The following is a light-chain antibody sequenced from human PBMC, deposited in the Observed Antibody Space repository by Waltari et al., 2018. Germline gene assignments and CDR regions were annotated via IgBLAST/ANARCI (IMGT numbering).Light chain of an antibody. V-gene: IGKV4-1*01. CDR2: WAS. Sequence: DIVMTQSPDSLAVSLGERATINCKSSQSVLYSSNNKDYLAWFQQKPGQPPKLLISWASTRESGVPDRFSGSGSGTDFTLTISSLQAEDVAVYYCQQYYSTVRTFGQGTK. J-gene: IGKJ1*01. CDR1: QSVLYSSNNKDY. CDR3: QQYYSTVRT.